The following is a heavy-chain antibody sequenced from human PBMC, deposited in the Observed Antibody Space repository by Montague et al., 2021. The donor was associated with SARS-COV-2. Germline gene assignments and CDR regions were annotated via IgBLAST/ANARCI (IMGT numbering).Heavy chain of an antibody. Sequence: TTYAFSVSDRFTISRDNSKNTLYLQMNSLRVEDTAVFYCARGGVGATWAFDIWGQVTRVTVSS. CDR2: T. V-gene: IGHV3-53*01. D-gene: IGHD1-26*01. CDR3: ARGGVGATWAFDI. J-gene: IGHJ3*02.